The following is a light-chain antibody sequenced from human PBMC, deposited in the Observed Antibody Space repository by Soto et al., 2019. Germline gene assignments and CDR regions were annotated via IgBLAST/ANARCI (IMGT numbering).Light chain of an antibody. J-gene: IGLJ2*01. V-gene: IGLV1-51*01. CDR2: DNN. Sequence: QSVLTQPPSASGTPGQRITISCSGSSSNIGSHTVNWHQQVPGTAPKLLIYDNNKRPSGIPDRFSGSKSGTSATLGITGLQTGDEADYYCGTWDSSLSAVFGGGTKLTVL. CDR3: GTWDSSLSAV. CDR1: SSNIGSHT.